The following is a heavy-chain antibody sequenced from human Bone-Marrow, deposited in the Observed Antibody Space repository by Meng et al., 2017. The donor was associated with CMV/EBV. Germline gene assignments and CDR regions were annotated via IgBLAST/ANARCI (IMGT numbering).Heavy chain of an antibody. CDR2: FDPEDGET. CDR3: ARVQSLIVPAARY. CDR1: GYTLTELS. J-gene: IGHJ4*02. D-gene: IGHD2-2*01. V-gene: IGHV1-24*01. Sequence: ASVKVSCKVSGYTLTELSMHWVRQAPGKGLEWMGGFDPEDGETIYAQKFQGRVTMTRDTSISTAYMELSRLRSDDTAVYYCARVQSLIVPAARYWGQGTLVTVSS.